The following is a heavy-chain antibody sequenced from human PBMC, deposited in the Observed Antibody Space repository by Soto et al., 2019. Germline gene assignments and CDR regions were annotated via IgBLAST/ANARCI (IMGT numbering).Heavy chain of an antibody. CDR2: IRWNRGSI. J-gene: IGHJ4*02. V-gene: IGHV3-9*01. D-gene: IGHD6-13*01. CDR1: GFTFDDYA. CDR3: AKEFAAVGLFDY. Sequence: GGSLRLSCAASGFTFDDYAMHWVRQAPGKGLEWVSGIRWNRGSIGYADSVKGRFTISRDNAKNSLYLQMNSLRAEDTALYYCAKEFAAVGLFDYWGKGTQVPVSS.